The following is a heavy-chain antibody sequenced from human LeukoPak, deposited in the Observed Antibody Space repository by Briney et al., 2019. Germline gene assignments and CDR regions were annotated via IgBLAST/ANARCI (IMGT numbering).Heavy chain of an antibody. Sequence: SETLSLTCAVYGGSCSGYYWSWIRQPPGKGLEWIGEINHSGSTNYNPSLKSRVTISVDTSKNQFSLKLSSVTAADTAVYYCARMAFDIWGQGTMVTVSS. V-gene: IGHV4-34*01. CDR2: INHSGST. CDR1: GGSCSGYY. J-gene: IGHJ3*02. CDR3: ARMAFDI.